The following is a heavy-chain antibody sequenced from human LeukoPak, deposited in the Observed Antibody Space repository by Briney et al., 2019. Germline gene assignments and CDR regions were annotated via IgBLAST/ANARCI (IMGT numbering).Heavy chain of an antibody. CDR3: ARSMVRGVILFDY. Sequence: GGSLRLSCAASGFTFSSYSMNWVRQAPGKGLEWVSSISSSSSYIYYADSVKGRFTISRDNAKNSLYLQMNSLRAEDTAAYYCARSMVRGVILFDYWGQGTLVTVSS. CDR2: ISSSSSYI. D-gene: IGHD3-10*01. J-gene: IGHJ4*02. V-gene: IGHV3-21*01. CDR1: GFTFSSYS.